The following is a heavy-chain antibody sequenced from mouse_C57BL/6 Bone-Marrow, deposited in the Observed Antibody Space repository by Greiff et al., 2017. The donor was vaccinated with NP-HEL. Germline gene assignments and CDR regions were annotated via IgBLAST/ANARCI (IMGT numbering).Heavy chain of an antibody. CDR2: INPSNGGT. D-gene: IGHD1-1*01. CDR3: ARSTTVDPYWYFDV. J-gene: IGHJ1*03. Sequence: QVQLQQPGTELVKPGASVKLSCKASGYTFTSYWMHWVKQRPGQGLEWIGNINPSNGGTNYNEKFKSKATLTVDKSSSTAYMQLSSLTSEDSAVYYCARSTTVDPYWYFDVWGTGTTVTVSS. V-gene: IGHV1-53*01. CDR1: GYTFTSYW.